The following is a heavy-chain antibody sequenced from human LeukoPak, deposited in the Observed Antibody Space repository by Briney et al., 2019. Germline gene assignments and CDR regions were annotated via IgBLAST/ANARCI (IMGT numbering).Heavy chain of an antibody. CDR2: TYYRSKWYN. V-gene: IGHV6-1*01. J-gene: IGHJ6*02. Sequence: SQTLSLTCAISGDSFSSNSAAWNWIRQSPTRGLEWLGRTYYRSKWYNDYAVSVKSRITINPDTSKNQFSLQLNSVTPEDTAVYYCARDRYCSSTSCYFIDSSPHSYGMDVWGQGTTVTVSS. CDR1: GDSFSSNSAA. CDR3: ARDRYCSSTSCYFIDSSPHSYGMDV. D-gene: IGHD2-2*01.